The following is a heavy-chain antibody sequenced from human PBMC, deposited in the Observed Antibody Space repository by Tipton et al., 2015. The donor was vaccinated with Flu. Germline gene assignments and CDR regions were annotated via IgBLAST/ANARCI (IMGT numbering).Heavy chain of an antibody. CDR1: GDSIRNDYF. J-gene: IGHJ5*02. Sequence: TLSLTCAVSGDSIRNDYFWAWIRQPPGKGLEWIATIHRSGGTKYKPSLKSRVTISVDTSKDQFYLEMRSVTAADMAVYYCARRDFSNYVSDPKNWFDRWGQGTLVTISS. V-gene: IGHV4-38-2*01. CDR3: ARRDFSNYVSDPKNWFDR. CDR2: IHRSGGT. D-gene: IGHD4-11*01.